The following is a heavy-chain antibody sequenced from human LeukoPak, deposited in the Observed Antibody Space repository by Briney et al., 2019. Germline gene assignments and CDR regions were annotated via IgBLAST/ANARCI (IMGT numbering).Heavy chain of an antibody. Sequence: GGSLRLSCAASGFTFSSYAMSWVRQAPGKGLEWVSAISGSGGSTYYADSVKGRFTISRDNSKNSLYLQMNSLRAEDTAVYYCARELFDGSSSSGWGQGTLVTVSS. CDR3: ARELFDGSSSSG. D-gene: IGHD6-13*01. J-gene: IGHJ4*02. V-gene: IGHV3-23*01. CDR1: GFTFSSYA. CDR2: ISGSGGST.